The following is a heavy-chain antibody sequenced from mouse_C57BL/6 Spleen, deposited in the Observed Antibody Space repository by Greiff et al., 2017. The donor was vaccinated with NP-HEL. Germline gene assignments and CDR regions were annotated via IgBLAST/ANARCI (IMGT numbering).Heavy chain of an antibody. CDR1: GYTFTDYY. J-gene: IGHJ1*03. D-gene: IGHD4-1*01. V-gene: IGHV1-75*01. Sequence: VQLQQSGPELVKPGASVKISCKASGYTFTDYYINWVKQRPGQGLEWIGWIFPGSGSTYYNEKFKGKATLTVDKSSSTAYMLLSSLTSEDSAVYFCARRWDVGGWYFDVWGTGTTVTVSS. CDR3: ARRWDVGGWYFDV. CDR2: IFPGSGST.